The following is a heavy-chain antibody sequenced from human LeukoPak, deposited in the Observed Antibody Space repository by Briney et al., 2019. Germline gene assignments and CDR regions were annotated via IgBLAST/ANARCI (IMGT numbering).Heavy chain of an antibody. J-gene: IGHJ5*02. CDR1: GSSISGGDYY. CDR3: ARENCSSTSCSLSGWFDP. D-gene: IGHD2-2*01. Sequence: SQTLSLTCTVSGSSISGGDYYWSWIRQPPGKGLEWIGYIYYSGSTYYNPSLKSRVTISVDTSKNQFSLKLSSVTAADTAVYYCARENCSSTSCSLSGWFDPWGQGTLVTVSS. CDR2: IYYSGST. V-gene: IGHV4-30-4*08.